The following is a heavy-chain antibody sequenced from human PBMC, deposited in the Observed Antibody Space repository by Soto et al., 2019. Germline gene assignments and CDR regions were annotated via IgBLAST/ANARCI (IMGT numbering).Heavy chain of an antibody. CDR3: ARRGVYSSSWYSPYYYGMDV. V-gene: IGHV5-51*01. CDR1: GYSFTSYW. D-gene: IGHD6-13*01. J-gene: IGHJ6*02. CDR2: IYPGDSDT. Sequence: GESLKISCKGSGYSFTSYWIGWVRQMPGKGLEWMGIIYPGDSDTRYSPSFQGQVTISADKSISTAYLQWSSLKASDTAMYYCARRGVYSSSWYSPYYYGMDVWGQGTTVTVSS.